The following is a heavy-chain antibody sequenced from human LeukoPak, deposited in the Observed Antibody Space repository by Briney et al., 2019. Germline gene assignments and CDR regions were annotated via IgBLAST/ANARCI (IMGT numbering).Heavy chain of an antibody. CDR3: AKEVPGLYGDY. J-gene: IGHJ4*02. CDR1: GFTVSSNY. CDR2: IYSGGST. Sequence: GGSLRLSCAASGFTVSSNYMSWVRQAPGKGLEWVSVIYSGGSTYYADSVKGRFTISRDNSKNTLYLQMNSLRAEDTAVYYCAKEVPGLYGDYWGQGTLVTVSS. V-gene: IGHV3-66*01. D-gene: IGHD2-8*01.